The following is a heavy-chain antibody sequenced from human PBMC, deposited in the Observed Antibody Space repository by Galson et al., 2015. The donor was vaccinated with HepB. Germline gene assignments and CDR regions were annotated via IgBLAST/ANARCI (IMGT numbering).Heavy chain of an antibody. D-gene: IGHD6-19*01. J-gene: IGHJ4*02. Sequence: SLRLSCAASGFTFSSHVMSWVRQAPGKGLEWVSSITGGGTTYCADSVKGRFTISRDNSKNTLNLQMNSLRAEDTAVYYCAKYLGSGRHFDYWGQGTLVTVSS. V-gene: IGHV3-23*01. CDR3: AKYLGSGRHFDY. CDR1: GFTFSSHV. CDR2: ITGGGTT.